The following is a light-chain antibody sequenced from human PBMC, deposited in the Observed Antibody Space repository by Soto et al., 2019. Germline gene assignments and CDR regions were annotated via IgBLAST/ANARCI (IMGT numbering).Light chain of an antibody. CDR1: QSISSY. V-gene: IGKV1-39*01. CDR3: QQSYSIPQT. J-gene: IGKJ1*01. CDR2: AAS. Sequence: DIQMTQSPSSLSASVGDRVTITCRASQSISSYLNWYQQKPGKAPTLLIYAASSLQSGVPSRFSGSGSGTDFTLTISSLQPEDFATYYCQQSYSIPQTFGQGTKVEIK.